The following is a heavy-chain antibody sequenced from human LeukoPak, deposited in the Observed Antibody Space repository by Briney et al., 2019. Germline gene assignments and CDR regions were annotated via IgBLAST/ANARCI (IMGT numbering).Heavy chain of an antibody. V-gene: IGHV4-61*02. D-gene: IGHD2-2*01. CDR3: AARGYIVVVPAAKGGGPDNSYYYMDV. J-gene: IGHJ6*03. Sequence: LSLTCTVSGGSITSGNYYWSWLRQPAGKGLEWIGRVYTSGSTNYNPSLKSRVTISVDSSKNQVSLRLNSVTAADTAMYYCAARGYIVVVPAAKGGGPDNSYYYMDVWGKGTTVTISS. CDR2: VYTSGST. CDR1: GGSITSGNYY.